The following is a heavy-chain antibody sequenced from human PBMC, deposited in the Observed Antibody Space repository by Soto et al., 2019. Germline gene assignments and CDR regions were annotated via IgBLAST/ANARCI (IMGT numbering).Heavy chain of an antibody. CDR2: IYYSGST. J-gene: IGHJ4*02. V-gene: IGHV4-39*01. CDR3: ARQGPYDYIWGSYRYIY. D-gene: IGHD3-16*02. Sequence: PSETLSLTCTVSGGSISGSSYYWGWIRQPPGKGLEWIGSIYYSGSTYYNPSLKSRVTISVDTSKNQFSLKLSSVTAADTAVYYCARQGPYDYIWGSYRYIYWGQGTLVTVSS. CDR1: GGSISGSSYY.